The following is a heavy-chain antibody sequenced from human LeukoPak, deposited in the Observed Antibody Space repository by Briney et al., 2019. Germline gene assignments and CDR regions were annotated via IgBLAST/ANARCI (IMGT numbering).Heavy chain of an antibody. D-gene: IGHD1-26*01. Sequence: PGGSLRLSCAASGFTFSDYYMSWIRQAPGKGLEWVSYISSSGSTIYYADSVKGRFTISRDNAKNSLYLQMNSLRTEDTALYYCAKDNGSYRPWYFDYWGQGTLVTVSS. V-gene: IGHV3-11*01. CDR2: ISSSGSTI. CDR3: AKDNGSYRPWYFDY. CDR1: GFTFSDYY. J-gene: IGHJ4*02.